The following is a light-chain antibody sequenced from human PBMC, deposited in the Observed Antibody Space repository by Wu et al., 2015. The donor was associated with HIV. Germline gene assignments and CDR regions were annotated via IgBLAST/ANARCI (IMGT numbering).Light chain of an antibody. Sequence: EIVMTQSPATLSVSPGERATLSCRASQSISNNLAWYQQKPGQAPRLLFYGASSRATGIPDRFSGSGSGTDFTLTISRLEPEDFAVYYCQQYHDSPRTFGQGTKVEI. V-gene: IGKV3D-15*01. CDR1: QSISNN. CDR2: GAS. CDR3: QQYHDSPRT. J-gene: IGKJ1*01.